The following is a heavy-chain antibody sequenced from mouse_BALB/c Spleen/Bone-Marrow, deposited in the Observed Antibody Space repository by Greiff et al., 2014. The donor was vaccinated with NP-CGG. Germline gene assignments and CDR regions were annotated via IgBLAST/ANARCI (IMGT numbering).Heavy chain of an antibody. D-gene: IGHD4-1*01. CDR2: IYPSDSYT. J-gene: IGHJ3*01. V-gene: IGHV1-69*02. Sequence: VQVVESGAELVRPGASVKLSCKASGYTFTSYWINWVKQRPGQGLEWIGNIYPSDSYTNYNQKFKDKATLTVDKSSSKAYMQLSSPTSEDSAVYYCTTGTRFAYWGQGTLVTVSA. CDR3: TTGTRFAY. CDR1: GYTFTSYW.